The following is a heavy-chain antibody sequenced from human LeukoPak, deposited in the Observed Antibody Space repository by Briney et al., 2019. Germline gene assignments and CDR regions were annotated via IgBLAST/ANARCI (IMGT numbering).Heavy chain of an antibody. V-gene: IGHV3-23*01. CDR2: ISGSGGST. J-gene: IGHJ4*02. CDR3: AKSHGSGSYYPLDY. Sequence: PGGSLRLSCAASGFTFSSYGMSWVRQAPGKGLEWVSAISGSGGSTYYADSVKGRFTISRDNAKNSLYLQMNSLRAEDTALYYCAKSHGSGSYYPLDYWGQGTLVTVSS. CDR1: GFTFSSYG. D-gene: IGHD3-10*01.